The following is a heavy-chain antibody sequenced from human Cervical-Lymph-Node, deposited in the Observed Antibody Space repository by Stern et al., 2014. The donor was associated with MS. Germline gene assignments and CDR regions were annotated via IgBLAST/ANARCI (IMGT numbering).Heavy chain of an antibody. CDR1: GFNFRDYC. CDR2: IKEDGTET. J-gene: IGHJ6*02. D-gene: IGHD4-17*01. V-gene: IGHV3-7*04. CDR3: ARAQERLTTVRTLQRVRKFYFYKMDV. Sequence: QLVQSGGAWVQPGGSLRLSCTVSGFNFRDYCLTWVRQAPGRGLEWGANIKEDGTETYYMESAEGRFTISRDNAENSLFLHLSSLRPEDTAVYYCARAQERLTTVRTLQRVRKFYFYKMDVWGQGTTVTVS.